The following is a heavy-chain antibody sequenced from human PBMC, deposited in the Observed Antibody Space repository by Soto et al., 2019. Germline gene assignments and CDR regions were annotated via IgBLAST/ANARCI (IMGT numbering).Heavy chain of an antibody. CDR3: AVPGRGDFDY. Sequence: LRETLSLTCAVSGASIGTNNWWSWVRQPPGKGLEWIGEVYHSGTINCNPSLKSRVTISIDKSKNQFSLTLTSMTAADTALYYCAVPGRGDFDYWSQGTLVTVSS. J-gene: IGHJ4*02. D-gene: IGHD5-12*01. CDR1: GASIGTNNW. V-gene: IGHV4-4*02. CDR2: VYHSGTI.